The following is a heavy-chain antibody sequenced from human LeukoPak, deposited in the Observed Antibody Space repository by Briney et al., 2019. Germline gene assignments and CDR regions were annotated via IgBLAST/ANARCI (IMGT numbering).Heavy chain of an antibody. Sequence: GGSLRLSCAASGFTVSSNYMSWVRQAPGKGLEWVSVIYSGGSTYYADSVKGRFTISRDNSKNTLYLQMNSLRAEDTAVYYCARDSRYCSSTSCYNRDYWGQGTLVTVSS. V-gene: IGHV3-66*02. J-gene: IGHJ4*02. D-gene: IGHD2-2*02. CDR3: ARDSRYCSSTSCYNRDY. CDR1: GFTVSSNY. CDR2: IYSGGST.